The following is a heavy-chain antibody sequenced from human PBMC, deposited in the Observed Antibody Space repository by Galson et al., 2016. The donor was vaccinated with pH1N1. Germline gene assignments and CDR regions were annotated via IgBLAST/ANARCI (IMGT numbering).Heavy chain of an antibody. CDR2: IHHSGKT. J-gene: IGHJ4*02. V-gene: IGHV4-59*01. CDR3: ARYRITSSEGYFDF. D-gene: IGHD3-16*02. Sequence: SETLSLTCTVSGDSIGTYYWSWIRQSPGKGPEWTGQIHHSGKTGYNPSLGGRLTMSIDTSKNQFSLRLTYVTAADAAVYYCARYRITSSEGYFDFWGQGTRVTVSS. CDR1: GDSIGTYY.